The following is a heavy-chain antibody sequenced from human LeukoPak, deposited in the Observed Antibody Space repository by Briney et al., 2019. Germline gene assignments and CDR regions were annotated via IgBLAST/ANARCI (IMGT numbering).Heavy chain of an antibody. CDR1: GGSISRYY. D-gene: IGHD5-18*01. Sequence: PSETLSLTCTVSGGSISRYYWSWIRQPPGKGLDWIGYIYYSGSTNYNPSLKSRVTISVDTSKTQFSLKLSSVTAADTAVYYCARHMGLGYSYGYPYFDYWGQGTLVTVSS. V-gene: IGHV4-59*08. CDR2: IYYSGST. J-gene: IGHJ4*02. CDR3: ARHMGLGYSYGYPYFDY.